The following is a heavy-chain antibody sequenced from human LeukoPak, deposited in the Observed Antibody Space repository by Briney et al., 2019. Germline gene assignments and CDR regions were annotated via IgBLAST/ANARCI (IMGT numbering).Heavy chain of an antibody. CDR3: ARVEATTARSYYYYYMDV. CDR1: GFSFTSYA. J-gene: IGHJ6*03. CDR2: ITTGSSYI. Sequence: PGGSLRLSCSASGFSFTSYAMNWVRQAPGKGLEWVSSITTGSSYIYYADSVRGRFSVSRDNAKNSQYLEMNSLRAEDTAVYYCARVEATTARSYYYYYMDVWGKGTTVTVSS. D-gene: IGHD1-1*01. V-gene: IGHV3-21*06.